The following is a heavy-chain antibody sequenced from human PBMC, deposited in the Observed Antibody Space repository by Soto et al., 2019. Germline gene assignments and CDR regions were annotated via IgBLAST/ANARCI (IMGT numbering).Heavy chain of an antibody. CDR1: GGSISSGGYY. J-gene: IGHJ3*02. D-gene: IGHD1-26*01. CDR2: IYYSGST. Sequence: QVQLQESGPGLVKPSQTLSLTCTVSGGSISSGGYYWSWIRQHPGKGLEWIGYIYYSGSTYYNPSLKSLVTXXVXTXXNQFSLNLSSLTAADTALYYCARVGGSYELGAFDILGQGTMVTVSS. V-gene: IGHV4-31*01. CDR3: ARVGGSYELGAFDI.